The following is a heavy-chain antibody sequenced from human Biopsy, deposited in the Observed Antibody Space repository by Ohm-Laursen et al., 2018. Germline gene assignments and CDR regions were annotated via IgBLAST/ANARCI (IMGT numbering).Heavy chain of an antibody. V-gene: IGHV3-21*01. CDR2: INSDASYI. D-gene: IGHD2-8*01. J-gene: IGHJ6*02. Sequence: GSLRLSCSASTFTFSSDSVNWVRQAPGKGLEWVSYINSDASYIYYGVSVRGRFTISRDNAKNSVYLQMNSLRVEDTAVYYCARDDGFYARTSVMDVWGQGTTVTVSS. CDR3: ARDDGFYARTSVMDV. CDR1: TFTFSSDS.